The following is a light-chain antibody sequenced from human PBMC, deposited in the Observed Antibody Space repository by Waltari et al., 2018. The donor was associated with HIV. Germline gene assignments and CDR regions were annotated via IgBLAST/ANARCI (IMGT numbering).Light chain of an antibody. Sequence: QSALTQPPSAPGSPGQSVTISCAGPSSDIGLYTFVPWYQHHPGKAPKLMISEVSRRPSGVPDRFSGSKSGNTASLTVSGLQAEDEAAYYCFSYAGNNYLLFGGGTKLTVL. J-gene: IGLJ2*01. CDR1: SSDIGLYTF. V-gene: IGLV2-8*01. CDR2: EVS. CDR3: FSYAGNNYLL.